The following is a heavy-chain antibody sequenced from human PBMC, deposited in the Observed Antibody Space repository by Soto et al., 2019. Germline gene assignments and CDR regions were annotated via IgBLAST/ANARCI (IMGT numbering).Heavy chain of an antibody. J-gene: IGHJ4*02. D-gene: IGHD2-2*01. CDR1: GFTFSSYW. Sequence: EVQLVESGGGLVQPGGSLRLSCAASGFTFSSYWMSWVRQAPGKGLEWVANIKQDGSEKYCVDSVKGRFTISRDNAKNSLYLQMNSLRAEDTAVYYCARDLKYCSSTSCYFLDYWGQGTLVTVSS. CDR2: IKQDGSEK. V-gene: IGHV3-7*05. CDR3: ARDLKYCSSTSCYFLDY.